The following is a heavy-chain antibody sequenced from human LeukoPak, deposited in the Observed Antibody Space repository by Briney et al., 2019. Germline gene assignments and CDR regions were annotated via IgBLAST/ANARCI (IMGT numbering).Heavy chain of an antibody. D-gene: IGHD4-23*01. Sequence: GGSLRLSCAASGFSFSTYSMNWVRQAPGKGLEWVSSISSSSTYIFYADSVKGRFTISRDNAKNSLYLQMNSLRAEDTAVYYCARDHSVAYGMDVWGQGTTVTVSS. CDR1: GFSFSTYS. J-gene: IGHJ6*02. CDR3: ARDHSVAYGMDV. CDR2: ISSSSTYI. V-gene: IGHV3-21*01.